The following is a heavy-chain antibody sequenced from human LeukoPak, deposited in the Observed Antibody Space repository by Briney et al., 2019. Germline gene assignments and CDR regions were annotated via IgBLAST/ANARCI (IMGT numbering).Heavy chain of an antibody. CDR3: ARAALCGSGCYYFFDY. J-gene: IGHJ4*02. CDR2: INLNSGGT. D-gene: IGHD2-15*01. V-gene: IGHV1-2*02. Sequence: ASVTVSFTASGYTFNAYYIHWVRQAPGQGLEWMGWINLNSGGTRYAQNFQGRVTMTKDTSISTAYMELSGLRSDDTAVYHCARAALCGSGCYYFFDYWGQGTQVTVSS. CDR1: GYTFNAYY.